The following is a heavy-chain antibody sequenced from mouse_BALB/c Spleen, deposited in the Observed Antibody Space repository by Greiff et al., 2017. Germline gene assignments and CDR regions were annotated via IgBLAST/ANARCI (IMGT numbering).Heavy chain of an antibody. Sequence: VQLHQSGAELAKPGASVKMSCKASGYTFTSYWMHWVKQRPGQGLEWIGYINPSTGYTEYNQKFKDKATLTADKSSSTAYMQLSSLTSEDSAVYYCARGDGNRWYFDVWGAGTTVTVSS. D-gene: IGHD2-1*01. V-gene: IGHV1-7*01. CDR2: INPSTGYT. J-gene: IGHJ1*01. CDR1: GYTFTSYW. CDR3: ARGDGNRWYFDV.